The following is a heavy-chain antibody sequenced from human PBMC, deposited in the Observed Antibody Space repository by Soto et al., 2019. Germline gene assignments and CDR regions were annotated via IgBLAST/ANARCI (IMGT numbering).Heavy chain of an antibody. D-gene: IGHD6-13*01. CDR3: ARGYSSRLYYFDY. CDR1: GGTFSSYA. J-gene: IGHJ4*02. V-gene: IGHV1-69*06. Sequence: SVKVSCKASGGTFSSYAISWVRQAPGQGLEWMGGIIPIFGTANYAQKFQGRVTITADKSTSTAYMELSSLRSEDTAVYYCARGYSSRLYYFDYWGKGTLVTISS. CDR2: IIPIFGTA.